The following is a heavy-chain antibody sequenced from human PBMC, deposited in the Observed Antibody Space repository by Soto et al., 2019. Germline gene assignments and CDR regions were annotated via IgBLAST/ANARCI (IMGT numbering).Heavy chain of an antibody. Sequence: QVQLVQSGAEVKKPGSSVKVSCKASGGTFSSYAISWVRQAPGQGLEWMGGLVPIFGTANYAQKFQGRVTITADESTSTAYMELSSLRSEDTAVYYCARAGLRYFDWLSPGDYYGMDVWGQGTTVTVSS. J-gene: IGHJ6*02. D-gene: IGHD3-9*01. V-gene: IGHV1-69*12. CDR2: LVPIFGTA. CDR3: ARAGLRYFDWLSPGDYYGMDV. CDR1: GGTFSSYA.